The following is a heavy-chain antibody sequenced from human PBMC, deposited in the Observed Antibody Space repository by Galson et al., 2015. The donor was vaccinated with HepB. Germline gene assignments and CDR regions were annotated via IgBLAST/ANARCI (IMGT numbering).Heavy chain of an antibody. CDR3: ASDWDTSSSSPYMDV. CDR1: GYTLTELS. V-gene: IGHV1-24*01. CDR2: FDPEDGET. Sequence: SVKVSCKVSGYTLTELSMHWVRQAPGKGLEWMGGFDPEDGETIYAQKFQGRVTITADESTSTAYMELSSLRSEDTAVYYCASDWDTSSSSPYMDVWGKGTTVTVSS. D-gene: IGHD6-6*01. J-gene: IGHJ6*03.